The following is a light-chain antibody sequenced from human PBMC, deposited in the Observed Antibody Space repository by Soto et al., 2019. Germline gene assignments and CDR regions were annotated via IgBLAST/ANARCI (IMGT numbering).Light chain of an antibody. CDR3: QQGDSTPYT. J-gene: IGKJ2*01. Sequence: DIQMTQSPSSVSASVGDRVTITCRTSQSINTYLNWYQQKPGKAPNLLIYTTSHLHSGVPSGFSGSGSGTDFTLTISSLQPEDFATYFCQQGDSTPYTFGQGTTLEIK. V-gene: IGKV1-39*01. CDR1: QSINTY. CDR2: TTS.